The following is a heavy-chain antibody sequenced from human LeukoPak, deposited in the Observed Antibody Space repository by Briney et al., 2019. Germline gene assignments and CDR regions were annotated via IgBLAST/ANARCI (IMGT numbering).Heavy chain of an antibody. CDR3: ARVPAVSGTYYFDY. CDR2: IYYSGST. J-gene: IGHJ4*02. D-gene: IGHD6-19*01. Sequence: SETLSLTCTVSGGSISSSSYYWGRIRQPPGKGLEWIGSIYYSGSTYYNPSLKSRVTISVDTSKKLFSLKLSSVTAADTAVYYCARVPAVSGTYYFDYWGQGTLVTVSS. CDR1: GGSISSSSYY. V-gene: IGHV4-39*02.